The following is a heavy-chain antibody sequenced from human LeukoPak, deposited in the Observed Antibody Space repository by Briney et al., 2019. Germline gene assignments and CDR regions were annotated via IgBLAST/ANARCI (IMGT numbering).Heavy chain of an antibody. D-gene: IGHD2/OR15-2a*01. Sequence: ASVKVSCKASGYTFTDYYIHWVRQAPGQGLEWMGRINPYTGGTNYVQKYQGRVTMTRDTSITTAYMELSSLISDDTAVYYCATNMRMNACDIWGQGTMVTVSS. V-gene: IGHV1-2*06. CDR1: GYTFTDYY. J-gene: IGHJ3*02. CDR2: INPYTGGT. CDR3: ATNMRMNACDI.